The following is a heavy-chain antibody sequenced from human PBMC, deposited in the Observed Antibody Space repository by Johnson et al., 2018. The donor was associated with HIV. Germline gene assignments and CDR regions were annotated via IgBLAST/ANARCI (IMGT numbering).Heavy chain of an antibody. J-gene: IGHJ3*02. CDR2: ISYDGSNK. CDR3: AKDKSNAFDI. CDR1: GFTFSSYG. V-gene: IGHV3-30*18. Sequence: VQLVESGGGVVQPGRSLRLSCADSGFTFSSYGMHWVRQAPGKGLEWVAVISYDGSNKYYADSVKGRFTISRDNSKNTLYLQMNSLRAEDTAVYYCAKDKSNAFDIWGQGTMVTVSS.